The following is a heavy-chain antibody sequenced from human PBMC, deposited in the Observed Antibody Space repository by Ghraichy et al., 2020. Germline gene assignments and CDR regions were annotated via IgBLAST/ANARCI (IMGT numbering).Heavy chain of an antibody. V-gene: IGHV3-23*01. CDR3: ATMGTLTKNFQH. CDR1: GFTFKYFA. D-gene: IGHD1-14*01. CDR2: ITGSGTMT. Sequence: WGSLRLSCAASGFTFKYFALTWVRQAPGKGLEWVSAITGSGTMTFYAESVKGRFTISRDNAKDTVYLEMNSLGAEDTALYYCATMGTLTKNFQHWGQGTLVSI. J-gene: IGHJ1*01.